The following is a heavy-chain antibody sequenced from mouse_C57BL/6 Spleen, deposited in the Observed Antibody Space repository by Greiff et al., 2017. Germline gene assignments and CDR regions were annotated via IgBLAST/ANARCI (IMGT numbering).Heavy chain of an antibody. J-gene: IGHJ2*01. CDR3: ARLSPDYYGSSFDY. D-gene: IGHD1-1*01. V-gene: IGHV1-19*01. CDR1: GYTFTDYY. Sequence: EVQLQESGPVLVKPGASVKMSCKASGYTFTDYYMNWVKQSHGKSLEWIGVINPYNGGTSYNQKFKGKATLTVDKSSSTAYMELNSLTSEDSAVYYCARLSPDYYGSSFDYWGQGTTLTVSS. CDR2: INPYNGGT.